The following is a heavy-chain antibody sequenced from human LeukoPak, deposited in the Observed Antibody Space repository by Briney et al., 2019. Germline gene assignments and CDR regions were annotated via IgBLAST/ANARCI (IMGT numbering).Heavy chain of an antibody. CDR2: ISGSDGGT. D-gene: IGHD2-15*01. J-gene: IGHJ4*02. Sequence: GGSPRLSCAAPGFTFDDYAMAWVRQAPGKRLEWVSTISGSDGGTYHADSVKGRFTISRDNSKNTLYLQMNILRAEDTAVYYCAEASLGSCSGARCYYIDYWGQGTLVTVSS. CDR3: AEASLGSCSGARCYYIDY. V-gene: IGHV3-23*01. CDR1: GFTFDDYA.